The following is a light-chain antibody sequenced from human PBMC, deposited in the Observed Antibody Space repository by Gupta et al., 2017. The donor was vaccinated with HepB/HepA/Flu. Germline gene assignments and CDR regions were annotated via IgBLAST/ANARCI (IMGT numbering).Light chain of an antibody. V-gene: IGLV3-25*03. CDR2: KDS. CDR3: QSADSSGTYHVV. J-gene: IGLJ2*01. Sequence: SYYLTQPPSVSVSPGQTARITCSGDALPKQYAYWYQQKPGQAPVLVIYKDSERPSGIPERFSGSSSGTTVTLTSSGVQAEDEADYYCQSADSSGTYHVVFGGGTKLTVL. CDR1: ALPKQY.